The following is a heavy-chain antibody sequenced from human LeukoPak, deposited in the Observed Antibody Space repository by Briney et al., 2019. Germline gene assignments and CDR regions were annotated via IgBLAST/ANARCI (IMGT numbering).Heavy chain of an antibody. CDR1: GYTFTTYD. Sequence: ASVKVSCTAAGYTFTTYDINWVRQASRQGLEWRGKMNTNSGNTDNAQRYHARITLTKDTSLRTVYMELSSLKSDDTGIYYCAREPDGFPTYINDAFDLWGPGTLVTVSS. CDR2: MNTNSGNT. D-gene: IGHD1-14*01. J-gene: IGHJ3*01. CDR3: AREPDGFPTYINDAFDL. V-gene: IGHV1-8*01.